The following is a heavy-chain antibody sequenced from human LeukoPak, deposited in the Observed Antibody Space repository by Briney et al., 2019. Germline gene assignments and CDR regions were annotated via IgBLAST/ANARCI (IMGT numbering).Heavy chain of an antibody. V-gene: IGHV1-2*02. CDR3: ARDERYSDADHHYPDLGY. Sequence: ASVKVSCKASGYIFTGYYLFWVRQAPGQGLEWMGWINPNGGATRYAQKFQGRVTLTRDTSIRTTYMELSSLTSDDTAVYYCARDERYSDADHHYPDLGYWGRGTLVTVSS. CDR2: INPNGGAT. CDR1: GYIFTGYY. D-gene: IGHD3-16*01. J-gene: IGHJ4*02.